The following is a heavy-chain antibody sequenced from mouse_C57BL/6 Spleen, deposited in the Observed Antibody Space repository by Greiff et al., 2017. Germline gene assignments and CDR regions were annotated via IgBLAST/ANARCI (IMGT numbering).Heavy chain of an antibody. CDR3: AREEGNYGGGFAY. Sequence: QVQLQQPGAELVRPGSSVKLSCKASGYTFTSYWMDWVKQRPGQGLEWIGNIYPSDSETHYNQKFKDKATLTVDKSSSTAYMQLSSLTSEDSAVYYCAREEGNYGGGFAYWGQGTLVTVSA. D-gene: IGHD2-1*01. CDR2: IYPSDSET. CDR1: GYTFTSYW. V-gene: IGHV1-61*01. J-gene: IGHJ3*01.